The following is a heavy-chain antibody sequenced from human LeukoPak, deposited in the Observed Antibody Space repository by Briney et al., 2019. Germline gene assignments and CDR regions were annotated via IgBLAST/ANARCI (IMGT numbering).Heavy chain of an antibody. Sequence: SETLSLTCAVYGGSFSGYYWSWIRQPPGKGLEWTGEINHSGSTNYNPSLKSRVTISVDTSKNQFSLKLSSETAADTAVYYCARGRVVRGVMAYWGQGTLVTVSS. CDR3: ARGRVVRGVMAY. D-gene: IGHD3-10*01. V-gene: IGHV4-34*01. J-gene: IGHJ4*02. CDR2: INHSGST. CDR1: GGSFSGYY.